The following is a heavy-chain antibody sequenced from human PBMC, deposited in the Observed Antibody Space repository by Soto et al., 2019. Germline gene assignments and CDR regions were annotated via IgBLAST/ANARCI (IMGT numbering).Heavy chain of an antibody. V-gene: IGHV4-31*03. D-gene: IGHD3-10*01. Sequence: QVQLQESGPGLVKPSQTLSLTCTVSGGSISIGGYFWSWIRQYPGEGLEWIGHIYYNGSTYYNPSLKSRVIISIDTSKNQFSLRLTSVTAADTAVYYCATDEYFGSEIYFYYYGMDVWGQGTTVTVSS. CDR1: GGSISIGGYF. CDR2: IYYNGST. CDR3: ATDEYFGSEIYFYYYGMDV. J-gene: IGHJ6*02.